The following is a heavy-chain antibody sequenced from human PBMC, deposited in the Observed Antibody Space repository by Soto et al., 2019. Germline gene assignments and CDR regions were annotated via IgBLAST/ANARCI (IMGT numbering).Heavy chain of an antibody. D-gene: IGHD2-15*01. CDR3: ASDLRLHGGTSKVGAFDI. CDR2: IYSGGST. Sequence: EVQLVESGGGLIQPGGSLRLSCAASGFTVSSNYMSWVRQAPGKGLEWVSVIYSGGSTYYADSVKGRFTISRDNSKNALDRQMNSLRAEDTAVYDCASDLRLHGGTSKVGAFDIWGQGTMVTVSS. V-gene: IGHV3-53*01. CDR1: GFTVSSNY. J-gene: IGHJ3*02.